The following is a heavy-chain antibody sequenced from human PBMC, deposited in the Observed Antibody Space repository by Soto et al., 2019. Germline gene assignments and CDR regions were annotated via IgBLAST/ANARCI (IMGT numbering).Heavy chain of an antibody. CDR2: ILYDGSKK. CDR3: AREVRRTGGLDV. J-gene: IGHJ6*02. V-gene: IGHV3-30-3*01. CDR1: EFTFNNYV. Sequence: QVHLVESGGGVVQPGRSLRLSCAASEFTFNNYVIHWVRQAPGKGLEWVASILYDGSKKWCADSVKGRFTISRDDSENTLFLQMNSLRAEDTAVYYCAREVRRTGGLDVWGQGTTVTVSS.